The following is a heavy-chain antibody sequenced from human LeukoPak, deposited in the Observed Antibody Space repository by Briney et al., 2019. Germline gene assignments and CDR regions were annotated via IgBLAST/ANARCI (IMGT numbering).Heavy chain of an antibody. Sequence: ETLSLTCAVYGGSFSGYYWSWIRQPPGKGLEWIGEINHSGSTNYNPSLTSRVTISVDTSKNQFSLKLSSVTAADTAVYYCARRPGSGWYGRYFDLWGRGTLVTVSS. CDR2: INHSGST. CDR1: GGSFSGYY. CDR3: ARRPGSGWYGRYFDL. V-gene: IGHV4-34*01. D-gene: IGHD6-19*01. J-gene: IGHJ2*01.